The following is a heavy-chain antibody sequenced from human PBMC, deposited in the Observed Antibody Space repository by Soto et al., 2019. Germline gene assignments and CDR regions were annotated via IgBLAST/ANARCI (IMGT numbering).Heavy chain of an antibody. Sequence: GGSMRLSCAASGFTFASYSMTWVRQAPGKGLEWVSVISGRAGNTYYADSVKGRFTISRDNSKNMLYLHMSSLRAEDAAVYYCAKDRYCSSSSCSSLDSWGQGTLVTVSS. D-gene: IGHD2-2*01. V-gene: IGHV3-23*01. CDR3: AKDRYCSSSSCSSLDS. J-gene: IGHJ4*02. CDR1: GFTFASYS. CDR2: ISGRAGNT.